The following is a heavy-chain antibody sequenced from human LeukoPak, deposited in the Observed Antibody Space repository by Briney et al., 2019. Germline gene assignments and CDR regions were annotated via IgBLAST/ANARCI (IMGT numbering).Heavy chain of an antibody. J-gene: IGHJ4*02. CDR3: ARVGTYYRSLDS. Sequence: SETLSHTCTVSGGSINDASWNWIRQPPGQGLEWIGYIYHSGGTNYNPSLKSRVTISLDTSKNQFSLKLSSVTAADTAVYYCARVGTYYRSLDSWGQGTLVTVSS. V-gene: IGHV4-59*01. CDR2: IYHSGGT. D-gene: IGHD3-10*01. CDR1: GGSINDAS.